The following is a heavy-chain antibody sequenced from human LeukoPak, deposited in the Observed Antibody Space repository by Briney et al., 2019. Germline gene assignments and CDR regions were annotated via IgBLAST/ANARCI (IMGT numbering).Heavy chain of an antibody. CDR3: ARDLVAPAANYYYGMDV. J-gene: IGHJ6*02. V-gene: IGHV1-2*02. D-gene: IGHD2-2*01. Sequence: ASVKVSCKASGYTFTGYYMHWVRQAPGQGLEWMGWINPNSGGTNYAQKFQGRVTMTRDTSISTAYMELSRLRSDDTAVYYCARDLVAPAANYYYGMDVWGQGTTVTVSS. CDR1: GYTFTGYY. CDR2: INPNSGGT.